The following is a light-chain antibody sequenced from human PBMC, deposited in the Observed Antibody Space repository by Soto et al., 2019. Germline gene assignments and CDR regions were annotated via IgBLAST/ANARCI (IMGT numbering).Light chain of an antibody. Sequence: QSVLTQPPSASATPGQRVTISCSGSSSNIGSKPVNWYQQLPGTAPKLLIYNHNQRPSGVPDRFSGSKSGTSASLAISGLQSEDEADYYCAAWDDSLNGWVFGGGTKLTVL. CDR1: SSNIGSKP. CDR2: NHN. V-gene: IGLV1-44*01. J-gene: IGLJ3*02. CDR3: AAWDDSLNGWV.